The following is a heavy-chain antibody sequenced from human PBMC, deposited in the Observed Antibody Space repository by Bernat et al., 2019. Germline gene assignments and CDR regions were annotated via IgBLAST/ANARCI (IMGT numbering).Heavy chain of an antibody. CDR1: GFTFSSYA. Sequence: QVQLVESGGGVVQPGRSLRLSCAASGFTFSSYAMHWVRQAPGKGLEWVAVISYDGSNKYYADSVKGRFTISRDNSKNTLYLQMNSLRAEDTAVYYCAREKELWGSGNYYGMDVWGQGTTVTVSS. V-gene: IGHV3-30-3*01. CDR2: ISYDGSNK. CDR3: AREKELWGSGNYYGMDV. D-gene: IGHD5-18*01. J-gene: IGHJ6*02.